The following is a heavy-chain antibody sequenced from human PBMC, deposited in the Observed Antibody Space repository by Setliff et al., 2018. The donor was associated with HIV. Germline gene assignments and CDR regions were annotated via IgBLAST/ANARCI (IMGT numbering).Heavy chain of an antibody. V-gene: IGHV4-59*08. Sequence: SETLSLTCTVSGDSMSRHYWSWIRQPPGKGLEFIGNIYSNGNTKYNPSLKSRVIMSVDMSNHQVSLRLGSVTAADTAVYYCARAGDYYDSGGSFGWFGPWGQGTLVTVSS. CDR3: ARAGDYYDSGGSFGWFGP. CDR1: GDSMSRHY. CDR2: IYSNGNT. J-gene: IGHJ5*02. D-gene: IGHD3-22*01.